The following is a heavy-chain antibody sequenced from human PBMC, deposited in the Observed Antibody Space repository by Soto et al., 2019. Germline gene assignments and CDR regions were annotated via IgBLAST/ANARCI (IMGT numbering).Heavy chain of an antibody. V-gene: IGHV1-3*01. CDR2: INAGNGNT. Sequence: ASVKVSCKASGYTFTSYAMHWVRQAPGQRLEWMGWINAGNGNTKYSQKFQGRVTITRDTSASTAYVELSSLRSEDTAVYYCAGMYYFRTRRYYSYIDFWGKGTTVTVSS. CDR1: GYTFTSYA. D-gene: IGHD3-16*01. J-gene: IGHJ6*03. CDR3: AGMYYFRTRRYYSYIDF.